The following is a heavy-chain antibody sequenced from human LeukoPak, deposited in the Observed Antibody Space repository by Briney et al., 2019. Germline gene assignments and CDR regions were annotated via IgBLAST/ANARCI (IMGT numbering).Heavy chain of an antibody. CDR1: GFTFSTYW. Sequence: GGSLRLSCAASGFTFSTYWMHWVRHAPGKRLVWVSRINSGGTTTNYADSVKGRFTISRDNAKNTLYLQMNSLRGDDTAVYYCATSNWFDPWGQGTLVTVSS. J-gene: IGHJ5*02. V-gene: IGHV3-74*01. CDR3: ATSNWFDP. D-gene: IGHD2-2*01. CDR2: INSGGTTT.